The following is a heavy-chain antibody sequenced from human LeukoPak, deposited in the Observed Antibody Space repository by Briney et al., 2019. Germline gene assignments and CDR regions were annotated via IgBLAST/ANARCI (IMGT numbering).Heavy chain of an antibody. J-gene: IGHJ3*02. D-gene: IGHD2-15*01. CDR3: ARDSPPHIVVVVAANVNAFDI. Sequence: SETLSLTCAVYGGSFGGYYWSWIRQPPGKGLEWIGEINHSGSTYYNPSLESRVTISVDTSKNQFSLKLSSVTAADTAVYYCARDSPPHIVVVVAANVNAFDIWGQGTMVTVSS. CDR1: GGSFGGYY. V-gene: IGHV4-34*01. CDR2: INHSGST.